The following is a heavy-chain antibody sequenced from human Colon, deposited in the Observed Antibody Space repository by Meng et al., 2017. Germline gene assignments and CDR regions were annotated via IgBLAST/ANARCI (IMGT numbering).Heavy chain of an antibody. V-gene: IGHV4-31*03. CDR1: GHSIRSGNHY. J-gene: IGHJ5*02. D-gene: IGHD3-22*01. CDR3: ARYYYDSSGVTYFDP. CDR2: FYFSGNT. Sequence: GRLQECGPGSVQPSQPLPLTCTVSGHSIRSGNHYWSWSRQHPGKGLEWIGYFYFSGNTYYNPSLKSRVTISVDTSKNQFSLNLRSVTAADTAVYYCARYYYDSSGVTYFDPWGQGTLVTVSS.